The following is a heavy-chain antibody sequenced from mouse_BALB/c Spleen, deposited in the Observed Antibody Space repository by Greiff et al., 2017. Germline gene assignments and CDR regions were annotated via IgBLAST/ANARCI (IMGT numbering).Heavy chain of an antibody. J-gene: IGHJ2*01. CDR3: ARLGYGNYSYYFDY. V-gene: IGHV5-9-3*01. CDR1: GFTFSSYA. D-gene: IGHD2-1*01. CDR2: ISSGGSYT. Sequence: EVQRVESGGGLVKPGGSLKLSCAASGFTFSSYAMSWVRQTPEKRLEWVATISSGGSYTYYPDSVKGRFTISRDNAKNTLYLQMSSLRSEDTAMYYCARLGYGNYSYYFDYWGQGTTLTVSS.